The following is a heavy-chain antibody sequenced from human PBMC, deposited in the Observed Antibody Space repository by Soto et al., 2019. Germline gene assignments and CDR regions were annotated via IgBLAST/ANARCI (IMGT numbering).Heavy chain of an antibody. CDR1: GGSFSGYD. CDR3: ARGDTAIAEAGTWYYYYGMDV. V-gene: IGHV4-34*01. CDR2: INHSGST. Sequence: XASLSLTCAVYGGSFSGYDGSWIRQPPGKGLEWIGEINHSGSTNYNPSLKSRVTISVDTSKNQFSLKLSSVTAADTAVYYCARGDTAIAEAGTWYYYYGMDVWGQGTTVTVSS. D-gene: IGHD6-13*01. J-gene: IGHJ6*02.